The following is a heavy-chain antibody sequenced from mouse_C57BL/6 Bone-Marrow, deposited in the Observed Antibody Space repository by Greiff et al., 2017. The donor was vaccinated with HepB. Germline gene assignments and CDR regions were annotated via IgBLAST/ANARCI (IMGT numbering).Heavy chain of an antibody. CDR3: ARPGGYFAMDY. V-gene: IGHV5-12*01. CDR2: ISNGGGST. Sequence: EVKLMESGGGLVQPGGSLKLSCAASGFTFSDYYMYWVRQTPEKRLEWVAYISNGGGSTYYPDTVKGRFTISRDNANNTLYLQMSRLKSEDTAMYYCARPGGYFAMDYWGQGTSVTVSS. J-gene: IGHJ4*01. CDR1: GFTFSDYY.